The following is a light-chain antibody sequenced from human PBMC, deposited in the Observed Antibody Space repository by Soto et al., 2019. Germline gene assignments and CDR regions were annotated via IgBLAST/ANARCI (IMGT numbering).Light chain of an antibody. V-gene: IGKV3-11*01. CDR2: DAS. J-gene: IGKJ1*01. CDR1: QSVSAY. Sequence: EIVLTQSPVTLSLSPGERATLSCRASQSVSAYLAWFQQKAGQPPRLLIYDASDRASGVPPRFSGSGSGTDFTLTITGLEPEDSAVYYCQHRSNWPWTFGQGTKVDNK. CDR3: QHRSNWPWT.